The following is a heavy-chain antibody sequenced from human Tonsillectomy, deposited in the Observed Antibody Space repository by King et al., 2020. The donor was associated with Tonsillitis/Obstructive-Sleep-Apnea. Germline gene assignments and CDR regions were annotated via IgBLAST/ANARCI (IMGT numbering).Heavy chain of an antibody. D-gene: IGHD5-18*01. Sequence: QLQESGPGLVKPSETLSLTCTVSGGSISSYYWSWIRQPPGKGLEWIGYIYYSGSTNYNPSLKSRVTISVDTSKNQFSLKLSSVTAADTAVYYCARRLVDTAMDSYNWFDPWGQGTLVTVSS. CDR1: GGSISSYY. CDR2: IYYSGST. V-gene: IGHV4-59*01. J-gene: IGHJ5*02. CDR3: ARRLVDTAMDSYNWFDP.